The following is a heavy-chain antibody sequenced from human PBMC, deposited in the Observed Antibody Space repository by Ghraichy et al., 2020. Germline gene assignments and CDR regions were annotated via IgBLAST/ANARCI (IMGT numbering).Heavy chain of an antibody. CDR3: AKVRGWRTTVVTDYWYFDL. J-gene: IGHJ2*01. CDR1: GFTFDDYA. CDR2: ISWNSGSI. V-gene: IGHV3-9*01. Sequence: GGSLRLSCAASGFTFDDYAMHWVRQAPGKGLEWVSGISWNSGSIGYADSVKGRFTISRDNAKNSLYLQMNSLRAEDTALYYCAKVRGWRTTVVTDYWYFDLWGRGTLVTVSS. D-gene: IGHD4-23*01.